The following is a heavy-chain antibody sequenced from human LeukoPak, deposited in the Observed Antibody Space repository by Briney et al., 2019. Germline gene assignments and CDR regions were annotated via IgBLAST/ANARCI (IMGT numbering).Heavy chain of an antibody. CDR3: AREASRGGYNWPDY. CDR1: GGSISSYY. D-gene: IGHD5-12*01. Sequence: PSETLSLTCTVSGGSISSYYWSWIRQPPGKGLEWIGHIYYSGSTNYNPSLKSRVTISVDTSKNQFSLKLSSVTAADTAVYYCAREASRGGYNWPDYWGQGTLVTVSS. J-gene: IGHJ4*02. V-gene: IGHV4-59*01. CDR2: IYYSGST.